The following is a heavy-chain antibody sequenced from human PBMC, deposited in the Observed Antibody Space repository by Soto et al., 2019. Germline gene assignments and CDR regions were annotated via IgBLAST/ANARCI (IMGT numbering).Heavy chain of an antibody. J-gene: IGHJ6*02. D-gene: IGHD6-6*01. CDR2: ISNNGINK. CDR3: AKVIXADSTSSNFYYYSGLDV. CDR1: GFTFRTYG. V-gene: IGHV3-30*18. Sequence: GGSLRLSCAASGFTFRTYGMHWVRQAPGKGLEWLAVISNNGINKYYADSVKGRFTISRDNSRDTPFLQMNSLRGEDTAIYYCAKVIXADSTSSNFYYYSGLDVWGQGTTVTVSS.